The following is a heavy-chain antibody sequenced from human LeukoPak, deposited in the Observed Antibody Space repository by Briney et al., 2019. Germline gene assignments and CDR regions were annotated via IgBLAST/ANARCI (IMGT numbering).Heavy chain of an antibody. J-gene: IGHJ4*02. D-gene: IGHD5-18*01. Sequence: GGSLRLSCAASGFTFSSHSMNWVRQAPGKGLEWVSSISSSSSYIYYADSVKGRFTISRDNAKNSLYLQMNSLRAEDTAVYYCARGGKGYSYGQRLDYWGQGTLVTVSS. CDR3: ARGGKGYSYGQRLDY. CDR1: GFTFSSHS. V-gene: IGHV3-21*01. CDR2: ISSSSSYI.